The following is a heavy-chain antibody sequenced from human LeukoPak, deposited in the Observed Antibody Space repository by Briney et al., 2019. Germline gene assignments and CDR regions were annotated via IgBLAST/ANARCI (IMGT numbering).Heavy chain of an antibody. CDR2: IYYSGST. Sequence: SETLSLTCTVSGGSISSYYWSWIRQPPGKGLEWIGYIYYSGSTNYNPSLKSLVTISVDTSKNQFSLKLSSVTAADTAVYYCARHEYSSGWYMSAFDIWGQGTMVTVSS. CDR3: ARHEYSSGWYMSAFDI. J-gene: IGHJ3*02. D-gene: IGHD6-19*01. CDR1: GGSISSYY. V-gene: IGHV4-59*08.